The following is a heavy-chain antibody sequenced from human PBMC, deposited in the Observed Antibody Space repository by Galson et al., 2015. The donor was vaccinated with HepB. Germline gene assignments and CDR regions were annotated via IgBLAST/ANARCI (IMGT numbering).Heavy chain of an antibody. Sequence: SLRLSCAASGFTFSSYAMHWVRQAPGKGLEWVAVISYDGSNKYYADSVKGRFTISRDNSKNTLYLQMNSLRAEDTAVYYCARDITRYSSGWYSGGVDYWGQGTLVTVSS. CDR1: GFTFSSYA. J-gene: IGHJ4*02. V-gene: IGHV3-30*04. CDR3: ARDITRYSSGWYSGGVDY. D-gene: IGHD6-19*01. CDR2: ISYDGSNK.